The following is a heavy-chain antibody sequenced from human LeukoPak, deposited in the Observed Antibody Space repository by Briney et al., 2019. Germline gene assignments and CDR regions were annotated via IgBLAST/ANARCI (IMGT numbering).Heavy chain of an antibody. J-gene: IGHJ4*02. Sequence: ASVGVSCKASGYTFTGYYIHWVRQAPGQGLEWMGWINPNSGGANYAQKFQGRVTMTRDTSISTAYMELRRLRSDDRAVYYCARGPPTIVVVITTGDFDSWGQGTLVTVSS. V-gene: IGHV1-2*02. CDR1: GYTFTGYY. CDR2: INPNSGGA. D-gene: IGHD3-22*01. CDR3: ARGPPTIVVVITTGDFDS.